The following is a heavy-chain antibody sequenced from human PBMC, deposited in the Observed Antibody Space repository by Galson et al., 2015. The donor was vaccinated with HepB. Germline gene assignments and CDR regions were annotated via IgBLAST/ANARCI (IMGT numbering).Heavy chain of an antibody. D-gene: IGHD3-10*01. V-gene: IGHV3-73*01. CDR3: TRRLITMVRGDYYYYGMDV. CDR2: IRSKANSYAT. CDR1: GFTFSGSA. J-gene: IGHJ6*02. Sequence: SLRLSCAASGFTFSGSAMHWVRQASGKGLEWVGRIRSKANSYATAYAASVKGRFTISRDDSKNTAYLQMNSLKTEDTAVYYCTRRLITMVRGDYYYYGMDVWGQGTTVTVSS.